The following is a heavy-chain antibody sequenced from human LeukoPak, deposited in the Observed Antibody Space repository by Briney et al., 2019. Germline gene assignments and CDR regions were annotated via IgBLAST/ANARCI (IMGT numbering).Heavy chain of an antibody. V-gene: IGHV4-4*07. Sequence: PSETLSLTCTVSGGSISSYYWSWIRQPAGKGLEWIGHIYISGSTNYNPSLKSRVTMSVDKSKNQFSLKLSFVTAADTAVYYCARMMYDSSGYYIDYWGQGTLVTVSS. CDR1: GGSISSYY. CDR2: IYISGST. CDR3: ARMMYDSSGYYIDY. D-gene: IGHD3-22*01. J-gene: IGHJ4*02.